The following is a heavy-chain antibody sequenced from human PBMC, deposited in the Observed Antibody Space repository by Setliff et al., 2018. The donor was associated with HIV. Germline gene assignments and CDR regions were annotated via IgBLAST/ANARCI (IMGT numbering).Heavy chain of an antibody. J-gene: IGHJ5*02. CDR2: IIYAERA. CDR3: AREGLSGWFGP. D-gene: IGHD1-1*01. Sequence: PSEILSLTCTVSGGSIRTSYWSWIRQPPGKGLEWIGSIIYAERANYNPSLRSRVTMSLDTSTSQVSLKLTSVTAADTAVYFCAREGLSGWFGPWGQGSLVTVSS. CDR1: GGSIRTSY. V-gene: IGHV4-59*01.